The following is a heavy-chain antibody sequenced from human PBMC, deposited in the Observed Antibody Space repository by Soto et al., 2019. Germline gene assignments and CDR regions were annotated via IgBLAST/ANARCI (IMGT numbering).Heavy chain of an antibody. CDR1: GGSMSSYY. J-gene: IGHJ4*02. D-gene: IGHD2-15*01. CDR3: ARADPDASVGY. Sequence: SETLSLTCTVSGGSMSSYYWTWLRQPPGRGLEWIGYISYSGSTYYNPSLKSRVTISADTSKNQFSLRMTSMIAADTAVYYCARADPDASVGYWGQGTLVTVSS. V-gene: IGHV4-59*01. CDR2: ISYSGST.